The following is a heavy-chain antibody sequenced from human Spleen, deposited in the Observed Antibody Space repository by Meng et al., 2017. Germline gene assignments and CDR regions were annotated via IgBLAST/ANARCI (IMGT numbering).Heavy chain of an antibody. V-gene: IGHV4-34*01. Sequence: SETLSLTCVVSGGSFSDYYWSWIRQPPGKGLEWIGEINHSGSTNYNPSLESRATISVDTSQNNPSLKLSSVTAADSAVYYCARDPDSWEQLGAFDIWGQGTMVTVSS. CDR3: ARDPDSWEQLGAFDI. CDR2: INHSGST. J-gene: IGHJ3*02. CDR1: GGSFSDYY. D-gene: IGHD6-13*01.